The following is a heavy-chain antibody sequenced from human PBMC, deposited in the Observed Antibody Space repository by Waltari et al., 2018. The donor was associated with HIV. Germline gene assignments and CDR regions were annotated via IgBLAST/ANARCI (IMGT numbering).Heavy chain of an antibody. CDR1: GYTFSTYD. CDR2: MNPNSGNT. CDR3: SRGLHCTATSCLLYHGMDV. J-gene: IGHJ6*02. V-gene: IGHV1-8*01. Sequence: QVQLVQSGAEVKNPGASVKVSCKASGYTFSTYDINWVRTATGQGLEWMGWMNPNSGNTGYAQKFQGRVNMTRNSSIRTAYMELSSLRSDDTAVYYCSRGLHCTATSCLLYHGMDVWGQGTAVSVSS. D-gene: IGHD2-2*01.